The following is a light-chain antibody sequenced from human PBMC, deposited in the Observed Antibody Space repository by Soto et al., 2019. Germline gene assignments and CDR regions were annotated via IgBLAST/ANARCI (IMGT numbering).Light chain of an antibody. CDR3: QHYKNYPGT. J-gene: IGKJ1*01. CDR2: DAS. V-gene: IGKV1-5*01. Sequence: DIQMTQSPSTLSASVGDTVTITCRASQTISGWLAWYQQRPGRAPNLLIFDASILESGVPSRFSGSGSGTEFTLTISSLQPGDFATYYCQHYKNYPGTFGQGTKVDIK. CDR1: QTISGW.